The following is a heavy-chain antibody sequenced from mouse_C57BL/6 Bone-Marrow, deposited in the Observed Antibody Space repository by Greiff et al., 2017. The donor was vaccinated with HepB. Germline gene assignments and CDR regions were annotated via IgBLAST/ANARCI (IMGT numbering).Heavy chain of an antibody. J-gene: IGHJ4*01. CDR1: GFNIKDDY. V-gene: IGHV14-4*01. CDR3: TTLGAYAMDY. Sequence: EVQLQQSGAELVRPGASVKLSCTASGFNIKDDYMHWVKQRPEQGLEWIGWIDPENGDTEYASKFQGKAPITADTSSNTAYLQLSSLTSEDTAVYYCTTLGAYAMDYWGQGTSVTVSS. CDR2: IDPENGDT.